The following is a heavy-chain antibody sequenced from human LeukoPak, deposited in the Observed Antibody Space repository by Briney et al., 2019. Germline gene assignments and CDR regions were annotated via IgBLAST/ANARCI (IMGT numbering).Heavy chain of an antibody. D-gene: IGHD2-2*01. J-gene: IGHJ6*02. CDR3: ARDHCVSSGCYEDYYYGMDV. V-gene: IGHV1-18*04. Sequence: GTSVKVSCKASGYPFTGYYLHWVRQAPGQGLEWMGWISAYNGNTNYARKLQGRVTMTTDTSTSTAYMELRSLRSDDTAVYFCARDHCVSSGCYEDYYYGMDVWGRGTTVTVSS. CDR1: GYPFTGYY. CDR2: ISAYNGNT.